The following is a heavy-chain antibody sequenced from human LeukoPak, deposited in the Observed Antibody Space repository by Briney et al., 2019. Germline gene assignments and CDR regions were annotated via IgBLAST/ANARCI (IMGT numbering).Heavy chain of an antibody. CDR2: INPNSGGT. CDR1: GYTFTDYH. V-gene: IGHV1-2*02. D-gene: IGHD1-26*01. CDR3: AREVGETDY. J-gene: IGHJ4*02. Sequence: ASVKVSCKAPGYTFTDYHIHWVRQAPGQGLEWMGWINPNSGGTNYAQKFQGRVTMTRDTSISTAYMELSTLRSDDTAVYYCAREVGETDYWGQGTLVTVSS.